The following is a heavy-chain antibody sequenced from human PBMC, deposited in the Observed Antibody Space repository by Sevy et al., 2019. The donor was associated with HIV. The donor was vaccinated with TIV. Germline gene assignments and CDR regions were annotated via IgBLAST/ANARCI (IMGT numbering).Heavy chain of an antibody. J-gene: IGHJ3*02. D-gene: IGHD3-10*01. CDR1: GFTFSSYS. Sequence: GSLRLSGAASGFTFSSYSMNWVRQAPGKGLEWVSSISSSSSYIYYADSVKGRFTISRDNAKNSLYLQMNSQRAEDTAVYYCAGYLGLSTGGSGRYYKNGAFDIWGQGTMVTVSS. CDR3: AGYLGLSTGGSGRYYKNGAFDI. V-gene: IGHV3-21*01. CDR2: ISSSSSYI.